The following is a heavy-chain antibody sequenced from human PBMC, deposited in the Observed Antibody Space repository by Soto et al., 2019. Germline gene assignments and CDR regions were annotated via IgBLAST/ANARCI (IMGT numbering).Heavy chain of an antibody. CDR3: ARGNYCSSTSRYIPYYGMDV. D-gene: IGHD2-2*02. Sequence: ASVKVSCKASGGTFSSCAISWVRQAPGQGLEWMGGIIPIFGTANYAQKFQGRVTITADESTSTAYMELSSLRYEDTAVYYCARGNYCSSTSRYIPYYGMDVWGQGTTVTVSS. V-gene: IGHV1-69*13. CDR1: GGTFSSCA. CDR2: IIPIFGTA. J-gene: IGHJ6*02.